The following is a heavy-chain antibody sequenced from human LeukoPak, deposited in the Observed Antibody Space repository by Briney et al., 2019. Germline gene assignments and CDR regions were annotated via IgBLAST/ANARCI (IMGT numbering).Heavy chain of an antibody. J-gene: IGHJ6*03. Sequence: PGGSLRLSCAASGFTVSSNYMSWVRQAPGKGLGWVSVIYSGGSTYYADSVKGRFTISRDNSKNTPYLQMNSLRAEDTAVYYCARDRYSSGWAVYYYYMDVWGKGTTVTVSS. D-gene: IGHD6-19*01. V-gene: IGHV3-53*01. CDR2: IYSGGST. CDR1: GFTVSSNY. CDR3: ARDRYSSGWAVYYYYMDV.